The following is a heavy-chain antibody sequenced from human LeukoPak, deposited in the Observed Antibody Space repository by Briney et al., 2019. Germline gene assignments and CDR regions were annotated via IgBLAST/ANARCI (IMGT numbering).Heavy chain of an antibody. Sequence: PSETLSLTCAVSGYSISSGYYWGWARQPPGKGLEWIGCIYQSGSTYYNSSLKSRVTISLDTSKNQFALKLSSVTAADTAVYYCARQAVLSGTPPQAKLDYWGQGTLVTVSS. V-gene: IGHV4-38-2*01. CDR2: IYQSGST. J-gene: IGHJ4*02. CDR1: GYSISSGYY. CDR3: ARQAVLSGTPPQAKLDY. D-gene: IGHD6-13*01.